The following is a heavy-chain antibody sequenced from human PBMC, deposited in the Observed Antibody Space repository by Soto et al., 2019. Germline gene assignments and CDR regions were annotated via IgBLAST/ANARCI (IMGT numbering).Heavy chain of an antibody. CDR1: GGSISSGGYY. J-gene: IGHJ5*02. CDR3: ARDYGGNSGWFDP. D-gene: IGHD4-17*01. CDR2: IYYSGST. V-gene: IGHV4-31*03. Sequence: SETLSLTYTVSGGSISSGGYYWSWIRQHPGKGLEWIGYIYYSGSTYYNPSLKSRVTISVDTSKNQFSLKLSSVTAADTAVYYCARDYGGNSGWFDPWGQGTLVTVSS.